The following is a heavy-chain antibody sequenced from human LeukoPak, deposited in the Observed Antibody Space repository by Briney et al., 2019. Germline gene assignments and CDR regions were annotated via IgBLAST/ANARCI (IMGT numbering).Heavy chain of an antibody. CDR3: ARDRYSSSSGWFDP. Sequence: ASVKVSCKASGYTFNSYGISWVRQAPGQGLERMGWISAYNANTNYAQKLQGRVTMTTDTSTNTAYMELRSLRSDDTAVYYCARDRYSSSSGWFDPWGQGTLVTVSS. J-gene: IGHJ5*02. D-gene: IGHD6-6*01. CDR1: GYTFNSYG. V-gene: IGHV1-18*01. CDR2: ISAYNANT.